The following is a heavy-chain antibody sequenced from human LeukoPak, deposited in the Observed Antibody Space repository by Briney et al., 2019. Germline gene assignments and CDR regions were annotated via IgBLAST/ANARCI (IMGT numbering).Heavy chain of an antibody. CDR2: TYPADSDT. D-gene: IGHD2-15*01. CDR3: ARHLCSGGSCCRVDY. Sequence: GASLKISCKACGYSFSTYWIGWVRQMPGKGLEWMGITYPADSDTKYSPSFEGQVTISADKSISTAYLQWSSLKASDTAIYYCARHLCSGGSCCRVDYRGQGTLVTVSS. V-gene: IGHV5-51*01. CDR1: GYSFSTYW. J-gene: IGHJ4*02.